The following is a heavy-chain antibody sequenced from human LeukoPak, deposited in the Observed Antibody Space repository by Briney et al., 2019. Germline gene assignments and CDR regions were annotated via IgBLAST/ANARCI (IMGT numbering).Heavy chain of an antibody. CDR2: IYYSGST. D-gene: IGHD3-10*01. Sequence: SETLSLTCTVSGGSISSSSYYWGWIRQPPGKGLECIGSIYYSGSTYYNPSLKSRVTISVDTSKNQFSLKVSSVTAADTAVYFCARQLYVSGSYYAPMDVWGKGTTVTISS. J-gene: IGHJ6*03. V-gene: IGHV4-39*01. CDR3: ARQLYVSGSYYAPMDV. CDR1: GGSISSSSYY.